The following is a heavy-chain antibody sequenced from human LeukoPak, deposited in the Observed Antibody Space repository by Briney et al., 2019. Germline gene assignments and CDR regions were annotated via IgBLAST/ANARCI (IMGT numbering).Heavy chain of an antibody. CDR2: ISGSGGST. V-gene: IGHV3-23*01. Sequence: GGSLRLSCAASGFTFSSYGMSWVRQAPGKGLEWVSAISGSGGSTYYADSVKGRFTISRDNSKNTLYLQMNSLRAEDTAVYYCAKPECSSGWYWFDPWGQGTLVTVSS. CDR1: GFTFSSYG. CDR3: AKPECSSGWYWFDP. J-gene: IGHJ5*02. D-gene: IGHD6-13*01.